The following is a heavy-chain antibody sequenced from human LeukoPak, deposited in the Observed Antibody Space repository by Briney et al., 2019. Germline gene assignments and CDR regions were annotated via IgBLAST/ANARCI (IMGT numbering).Heavy chain of an antibody. J-gene: IGHJ4*02. CDR1: GFTFSSYW. V-gene: IGHV3-7*01. Sequence: GGSLRLSCAASGFTFSSYWMSWARQAPGKGLEWVANIKQDGSETFYVDSVKGRFTISRDNAENSLYLQMNSLRAEDTAVYYCARCTTMVQPFDYWGQGTLVTVSS. CDR3: ARCTTMVQPFDY. CDR2: IKQDGSET. D-gene: IGHD3-10*01.